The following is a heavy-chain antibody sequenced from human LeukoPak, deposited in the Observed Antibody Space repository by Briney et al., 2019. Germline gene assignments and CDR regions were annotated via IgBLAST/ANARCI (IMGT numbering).Heavy chain of an antibody. CDR2: ISSSSSYI. CDR3: ARDGTYTDYDPDFDI. CDR1: GFTFSSYS. D-gene: IGHD5-12*01. V-gene: IGHV3-21*01. Sequence: KSGGSLRLSCAASGFTFSSYSMNWVRQAPGKGLEWVSSISSSSSYIYYADSVKGRFTISRDNAKNSLYLQMNSLRAEDTAVFYCARDGTYTDYDPDFDIWGQGTLVTVSS. J-gene: IGHJ4*02.